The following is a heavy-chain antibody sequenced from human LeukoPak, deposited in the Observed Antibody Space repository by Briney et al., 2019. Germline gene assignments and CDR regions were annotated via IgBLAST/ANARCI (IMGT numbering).Heavy chain of an antibody. CDR2: INPNSGGT. CDR3: ARDLAQIWFGELQSPNY. V-gene: IGHV1-2*02. CDR1: GYTFSDYY. J-gene: IGHJ4*02. Sequence: ASVKVSCKGSGYTFSDYYMYWVRQAPGQGLEWMGWINPNSGGTNFAQKFQGRVTMTRDTSISTAYMELRSLRSDDTAVYYCARDLAQIWFGELQSPNYWGQGTLVTVSS. D-gene: IGHD3-10*01.